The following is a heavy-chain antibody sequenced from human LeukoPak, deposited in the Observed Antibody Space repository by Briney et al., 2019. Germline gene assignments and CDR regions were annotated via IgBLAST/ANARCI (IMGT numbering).Heavy chain of an antibody. CDR1: GYTFTSYG. D-gene: IGHD5-12*01. J-gene: IGHJ6*03. CDR3: ARYRYSGYDYYYYYYMDV. CDR2: ISAYNGNT. V-gene: IGHV1-18*01. Sequence: GASVKVSCKASGYTFTSYGISWVRQAPGQGLEWMGWISAYNGNTNYAQKLQGGVTMTTDTSTSTAYMELRSLRSDDTAVYYCARYRYSGYDYYYYYYMDVWGKGTTVTVSS.